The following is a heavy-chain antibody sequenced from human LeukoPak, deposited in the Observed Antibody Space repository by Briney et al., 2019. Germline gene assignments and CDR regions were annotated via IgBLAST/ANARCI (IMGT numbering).Heavy chain of an antibody. J-gene: IGHJ3*02. CDR1: GGTFSRCA. CDR3: ARAPYYYGSGSSNAFDI. D-gene: IGHD3-10*01. V-gene: IGHV1-69*05. CDR2: IIPIFGTA. Sequence: GSSVKVSCKTSGGTFSRCALSWVRQAPGQGLEWMGGIIPIFGTADYAQKFQGRVTITRDTSASTAYMELSSLRSEDTAVYYCARAPYYYGSGSSNAFDIWGQGTMVTVSS.